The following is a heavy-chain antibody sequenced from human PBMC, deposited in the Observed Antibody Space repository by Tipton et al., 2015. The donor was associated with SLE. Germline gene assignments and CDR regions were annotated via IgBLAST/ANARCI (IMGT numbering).Heavy chain of an antibody. V-gene: IGHV3-48*03. Sequence: SLRLSCAASGFTFSSYEMNWVRQAPGNGLEWVSYISSSGGTIYYADSVKGRFTISRDNAKNSLYLQMNSLRAEDTAVYYCATRGVAAAGSDAFDIWGQGTMVTVSS. D-gene: IGHD6-13*01. J-gene: IGHJ3*02. CDR2: ISSSGGTI. CDR1: GFTFSSYE. CDR3: ATRGVAAAGSDAFDI.